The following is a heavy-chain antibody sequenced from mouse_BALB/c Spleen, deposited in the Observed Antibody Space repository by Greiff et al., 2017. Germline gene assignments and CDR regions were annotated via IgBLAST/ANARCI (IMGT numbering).Heavy chain of an antibody. J-gene: IGHJ1*01. D-gene: IGHD2-4*01. CDR1: GFTFSSFG. Sequence: EVQRVESGGGLVQPGGSRKLSCAASGFTFSSFGMHWVRQAPEKGLEWVAYISSGSSTIYYADTVKGRFTISRDNPKNTLFLQMTSLRSEDTAMYYCARSGYDYAWYFDVWGAGTTVTVSS. CDR3: ARSGYDYAWYFDV. CDR2: ISSGSSTI. V-gene: IGHV5-17*02.